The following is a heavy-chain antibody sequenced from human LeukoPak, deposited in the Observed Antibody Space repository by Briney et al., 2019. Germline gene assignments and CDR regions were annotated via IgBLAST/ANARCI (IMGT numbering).Heavy chain of an antibody. J-gene: IGHJ4*02. Sequence: GESLKISCKGSGYSFTTYWIGWVRQMPGKGLEWMGIINVRDPDTTYSPSLQGQVTISADTSISTAYLQWSSLKASDTAMYYCARRSAGTYDYRGERTLVPVSS. D-gene: IGHD1-26*01. CDR2: INVRDPDT. V-gene: IGHV5-51*01. CDR3: ARRSAGTYDY. CDR1: GYSFTTYW.